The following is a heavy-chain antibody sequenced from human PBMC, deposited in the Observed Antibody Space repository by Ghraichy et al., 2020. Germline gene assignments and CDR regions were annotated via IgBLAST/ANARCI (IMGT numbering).Heavy chain of an antibody. D-gene: IGHD3-3*01. CDR1: GFTFSDFA. V-gene: IGHV3-30*18. CDR3: AKGGATYDFRTGYSPFDH. J-gene: IGHJ4*02. CDR2: TSYDGGFK. Sequence: LSLTCAASGFTFSDFAMYWVRQAPGKGLEWVAVTSYDGGFKYYADSVKGQFTISRDNSKNILHLQMNSLTPEDTGLYYCAKGGATYDFRTGYSPFDHWGQGTQVTVSA.